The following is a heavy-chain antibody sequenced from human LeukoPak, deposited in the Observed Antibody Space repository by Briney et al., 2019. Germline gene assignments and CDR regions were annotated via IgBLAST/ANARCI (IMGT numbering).Heavy chain of an antibody. J-gene: IGHJ4*02. CDR2: IIAIFGTA. Sequence: SVKVSCKASGGTFSSYGISWVRQSPGQGLEWMGGIIAIFGTANYAQKFQGRVTITADESTSTAYMELSSLRSEDTAVYYCARAPPGASGVDVFWSGPADYWGQGTLVTVSS. CDR3: ARAPPGASGVDVFWSGPADY. V-gene: IGHV1-69*01. CDR1: GGTFSSYG. D-gene: IGHD3-3*01.